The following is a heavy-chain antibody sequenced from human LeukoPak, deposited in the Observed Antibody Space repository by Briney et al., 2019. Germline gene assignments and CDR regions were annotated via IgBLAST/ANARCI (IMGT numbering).Heavy chain of an antibody. CDR2: INHSGST. Sequence: SETLSLTCAVYGGSFSGYYWSWIRQPPGKGLEWIGEINHSGSTNYNPSLKSRVTISVDTSKNQFSLKLSSVTAADTAVYYCVRNYVGAFDIWGQGTMVTVSS. CDR1: GGSFSGYY. J-gene: IGHJ3*02. D-gene: IGHD1-7*01. V-gene: IGHV4-34*01. CDR3: VRNYVGAFDI.